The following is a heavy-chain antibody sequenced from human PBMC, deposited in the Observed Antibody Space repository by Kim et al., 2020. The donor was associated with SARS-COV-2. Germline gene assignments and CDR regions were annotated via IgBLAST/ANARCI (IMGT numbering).Heavy chain of an antibody. J-gene: IGHJ4*02. D-gene: IGHD5-12*01. CDR3: ARMDGQGIVATLDY. Sequence: SETLSLTCTVSGGSISSSSYYWGWIRQPPGKGLEWIGSIYYSGSTYYNPSLKSRDTISVDTSKNQFSLKLSSVTAADTAVFYCARMDGQGIVATLDYWGQGTLVTVSS. CDR2: IYYSGST. V-gene: IGHV4-39*07. CDR1: GGSISSSSYY.